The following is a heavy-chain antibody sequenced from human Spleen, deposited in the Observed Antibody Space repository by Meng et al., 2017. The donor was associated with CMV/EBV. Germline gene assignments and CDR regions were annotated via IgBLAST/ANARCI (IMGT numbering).Heavy chain of an antibody. V-gene: IGHV1-18*01. Sequence: QIQLVQSGPEWRRPGASVKVSCKASGYNFDIYGITWVRQAPGQGLEWVGWVSAENGDTDYGQKFQGRVTVTADTFTNTAYMEMRSLRSDDSAMYYCARAGAAVMTNFDFWGQGTLVTVSS. CDR1: GYNFDIYG. D-gene: IGHD2-21*01. CDR3: ARAGAAVMTNFDF. J-gene: IGHJ4*02. CDR2: VSAENGDT.